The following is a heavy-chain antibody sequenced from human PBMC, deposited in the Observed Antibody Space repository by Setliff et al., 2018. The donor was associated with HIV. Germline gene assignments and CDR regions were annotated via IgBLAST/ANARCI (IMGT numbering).Heavy chain of an antibody. CDR1: GGSISSGGYY. V-gene: IGHV4-61*02. CDR2: ISASGGT. CDR3: ARLHGDFYFDL. D-gene: IGHD4-17*01. Sequence: TLSLTCTVSGGSISSGGYYWSWIRQPAGKGLEWIGRISASGGTNYNPSLKSRVTISVDTSKNQFSLRLSSVTAADTAVYYCARLHGDFYFDLWGQGTLVTVSS. J-gene: IGHJ4*02.